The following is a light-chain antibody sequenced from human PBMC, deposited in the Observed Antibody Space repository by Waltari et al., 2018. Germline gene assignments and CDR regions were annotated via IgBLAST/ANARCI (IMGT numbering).Light chain of an antibody. V-gene: IGKV4-1*01. CDR2: WAS. Sequence: DIVMTQSPDYLAVSLGERSTINCTSSQSVLYSSNNKNYLALYQQKPGQPPKLLFYWASTRESGVPDRFSGSGSGTDFTLTISSLQAEDVAVYYCQQYYTSPPYTFGQGTKLEIK. J-gene: IGKJ2*01. CDR3: QQYYTSPPYT. CDR1: QSVLYSSNNKNY.